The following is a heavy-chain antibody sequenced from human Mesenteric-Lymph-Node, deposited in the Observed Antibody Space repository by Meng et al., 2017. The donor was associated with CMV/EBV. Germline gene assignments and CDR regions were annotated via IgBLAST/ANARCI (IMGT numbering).Heavy chain of an antibody. Sequence: SETLSLTCTVSDYSISSGYYWGWIRQPPGKGLEWIGSIYYSGNTYYNPSLTSRVTVSVDTSKNQFSLKLSSVTAADTAVYYCARGASMIVGSYYFDYWGQGTLVTVSS. J-gene: IGHJ4*02. D-gene: IGHD3-22*01. V-gene: IGHV4-38-2*02. CDR1: DYSISSGYY. CDR2: IYYSGNT. CDR3: ARGASMIVGSYYFDY.